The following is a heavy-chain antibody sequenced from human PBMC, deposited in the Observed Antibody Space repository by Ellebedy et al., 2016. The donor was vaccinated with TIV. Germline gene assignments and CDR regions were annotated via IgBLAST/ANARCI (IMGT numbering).Heavy chain of an antibody. CDR1: GYTFTSYD. Sequence: ASVKVSCXASGYTFTSYDINWVRQATGQGLEWMGWMNPNSGNTGYAQKFQGRVTMTRNTSISTAYMELSSLRSEDTAVYYCARQRGIGYYFDYWGQGTLVTVSS. CDR3: ARQRGIGYYFDY. J-gene: IGHJ4*02. D-gene: IGHD3-16*01. CDR2: MNPNSGNT. V-gene: IGHV1-8*01.